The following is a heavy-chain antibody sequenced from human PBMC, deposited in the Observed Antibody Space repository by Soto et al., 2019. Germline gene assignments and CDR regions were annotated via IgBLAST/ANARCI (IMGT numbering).Heavy chain of an antibody. D-gene: IGHD1-26*01. CDR2: IRNKPNNYAT. CDR3: ARGWALGELLPGAFDY. Sequence: EVQLVESGGGLVQPGGSLRLSCAASGFTFRDHYMDWVRQAPGKGLEWVGRIRNKPNNYATEDAASVKDRFTISRDDSRTSLYLLMNGLKTEDTAVYYCARGWALGELLPGAFDYWGQGILVTVSS. CDR1: GFTFRDHY. V-gene: IGHV3-72*01. J-gene: IGHJ4*02.